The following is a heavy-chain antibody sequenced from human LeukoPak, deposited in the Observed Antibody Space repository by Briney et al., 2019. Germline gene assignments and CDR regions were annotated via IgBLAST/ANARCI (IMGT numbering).Heavy chain of an antibody. CDR1: GYTFTSYW. V-gene: IGHV5-51*01. CDR3: ARRSGYDFWSGPFDY. CDR2: IYPGDSDT. D-gene: IGHD3-3*01. J-gene: IGHJ4*02. Sequence: ASVKVSCKASGYTFTSYWIGWVRQMPGKGLEWMGIIYPGDSDTRYSPSFQGQVTISADKSISTAYLQWSSLKASDTAMYYCARRSGYDFWSGPFDYWGQGTLVTVSS.